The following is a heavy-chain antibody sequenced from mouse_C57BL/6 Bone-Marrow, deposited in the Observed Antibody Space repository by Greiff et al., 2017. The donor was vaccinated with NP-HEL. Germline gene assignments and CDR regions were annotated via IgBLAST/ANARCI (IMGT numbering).Heavy chain of an antibody. D-gene: IGHD1-1*01. CDR2: IHPNSGST. Sequence: QVHVKQPGAELVKPGASVKLSCKASGYTFTSYWMHWVKQRPGQGLEWIGMIHPNSGSTNYNEKFKSKATLTVDKSSSTAYMQLSSLTSEDSAVYYCARVELLRSHYFDYWGQGTTLTVSS. V-gene: IGHV1-64*01. CDR3: ARVELLRSHYFDY. J-gene: IGHJ2*01. CDR1: GYTFTSYW.